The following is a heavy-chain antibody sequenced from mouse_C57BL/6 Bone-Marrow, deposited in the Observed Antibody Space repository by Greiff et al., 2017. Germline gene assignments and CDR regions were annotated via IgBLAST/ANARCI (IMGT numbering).Heavy chain of an antibody. CDR1: GYAFSSSW. CDR2: IYPGDGDT. V-gene: IGHV1-82*01. Sequence: QVQLQQPGTELVKPGASVKLSCKASGYAFSSSWMNWVKQRPGKGLEWIGRIYPGDGDTNYNGKFKGKATLTADKSSSTAYMQLSSLTSEDSAVYFCASRTIYYYGSSSYYFDYWGQGTTLTVSS. D-gene: IGHD1-1*01. J-gene: IGHJ2*01. CDR3: ASRTIYYYGSSSYYFDY.